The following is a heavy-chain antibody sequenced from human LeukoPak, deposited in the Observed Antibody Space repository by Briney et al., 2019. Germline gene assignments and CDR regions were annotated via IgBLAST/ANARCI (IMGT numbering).Heavy chain of an antibody. CDR2: INHSGST. CDR1: GGSFSGYY. Sequence: KPSETLSRTCAVYGGSFSGYYWSWIRQPPGKGLEWIGEINHSGSTNYNPSLKSRVTISVDTSKNQFSLKLSSVTAADTAVYYCARGRGDIVVVPAAIRGWFDPWGQGTLVTVSS. CDR3: ARGRGDIVVVPAAIRGWFDP. D-gene: IGHD2-2*02. J-gene: IGHJ5*02. V-gene: IGHV4-34*01.